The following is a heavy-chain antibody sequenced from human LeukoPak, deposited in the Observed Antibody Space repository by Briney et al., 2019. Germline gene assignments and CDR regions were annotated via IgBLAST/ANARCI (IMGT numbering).Heavy chain of an antibody. J-gene: IGHJ6*02. CDR3: ARAVLYYYYGMDV. Sequence: GGSLRLSCAASGFTFSSYEMNWVRQAPGKGLEWVSYISSSGGTIYYADSVKGRFTISRGNAKNSLYLQMNSLRAEDTAVYYCARAVLYYYYGMDVWGQGTTVTVSS. CDR2: ISSSGGTI. V-gene: IGHV3-48*03. CDR1: GFTFSSYE.